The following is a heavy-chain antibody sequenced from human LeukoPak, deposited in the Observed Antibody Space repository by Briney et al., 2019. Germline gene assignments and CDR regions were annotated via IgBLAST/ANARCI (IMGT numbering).Heavy chain of an antibody. Sequence: QAGRSLRLSCAASGFTFSSYWMHWVRQAPGKGLVWVSRINSDGSSTTYADSVKGRFTISRDNAKNTLYLQMNSMRAEDTAVYYCARDKGYCSGGSCYLNWYDPWGQGTLVTVSS. J-gene: IGHJ5*02. CDR3: ARDKGYCSGGSCYLNWYDP. D-gene: IGHD2-15*01. CDR2: INSDGSST. V-gene: IGHV3-74*01. CDR1: GFTFSSYW.